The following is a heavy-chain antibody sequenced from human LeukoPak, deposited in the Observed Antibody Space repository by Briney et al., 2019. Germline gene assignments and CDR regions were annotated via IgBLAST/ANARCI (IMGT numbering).Heavy chain of an antibody. D-gene: IGHD5-12*01. CDR3: ARDHVKWLRFGSPYNWFDP. J-gene: IGHJ5*02. CDR2: IYYSGSP. CDR1: CGPLRSSSFY. V-gene: IGHV4-39*07. Sequence: PSEALFPTCPVSCGPLRSSSFYLGWIRPPPGKGLEWVWTIYYSGSPYYNPSLKSRVTISVDTSKNQFSLKLSSVTAADTAVYYCARDHVKWLRFGSPYNWFDPWGQGTLVTVSS.